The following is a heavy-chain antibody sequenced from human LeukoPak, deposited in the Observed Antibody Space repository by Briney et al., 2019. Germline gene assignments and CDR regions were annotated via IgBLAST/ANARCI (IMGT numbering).Heavy chain of an antibody. CDR3: ARVGPHRKMATTRYHFDY. D-gene: IGHD5-24*01. J-gene: IGHJ4*02. V-gene: IGHV1-46*01. CDR2: INPSGGST. CDR1: GYTFTNYY. Sequence: GASVKVSCKASGYTFTNYYMHWVRQAPGQGLEWMGIINPSGGSTTYAQKFQGRVTMTRDTSTSTVYMELRSLRSDDTAVYYCARVGPHRKMATTRYHFDYWGQGTLVTVSS.